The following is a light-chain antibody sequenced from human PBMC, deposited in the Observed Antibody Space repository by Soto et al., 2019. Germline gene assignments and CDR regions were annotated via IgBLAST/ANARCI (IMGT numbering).Light chain of an antibody. CDR1: ESISSK. CDR3: HPYNKWFSIS. J-gene: IGKJ5*01. V-gene: IGKV3-15*01. CDR2: GAS. Sequence: EIVMTQSPATLSVSPGERAILSCRASESISSKLGWYQQRPGQAPRLLIYGASTRATGIPTRFSGSGSGTEFPLTISSLQSEDSAAYYCHPYNKWFSISFGQGTRLEIK.